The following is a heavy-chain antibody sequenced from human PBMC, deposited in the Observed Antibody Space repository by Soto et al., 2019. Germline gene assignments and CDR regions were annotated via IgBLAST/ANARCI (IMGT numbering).Heavy chain of an antibody. CDR2: ISYDGSNK. D-gene: IGHD1-7*01. CDR1: GFTFSSYG. J-gene: IGHJ3*02. V-gene: IGHV3-30*18. Sequence: GGSLRLSCAASGFTFSSYGMHWVRQAPGKGLEWVAVISYDGSNKYYADSVKGRFTISRDNSKNTLYLQMNSLRAEDTAVYYCAKTGATAAFDIWGQGTMVTVSS. CDR3: AKTGATAAFDI.